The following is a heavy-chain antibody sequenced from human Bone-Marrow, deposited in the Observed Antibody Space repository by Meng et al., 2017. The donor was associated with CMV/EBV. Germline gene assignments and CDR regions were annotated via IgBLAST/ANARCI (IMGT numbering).Heavy chain of an antibody. V-gene: IGHV6-1*01. CDR1: GASVSSNSAA. CDR3: ARVPQGAAAYYYYGMDV. D-gene: IGHD2-2*01. CDR2: TYYRSKWYN. J-gene: IGHJ6*02. Sequence: SETLSLTCAISGASVSSNSAAWNWIRQSPSRGLEWLGRTYYRSKWYNDYAVSVKSRITINPDTSKNQFSLQLNSVTPEDTAVYYCARVPQGAAAYYYYGMDVWGQGTTVTVSS.